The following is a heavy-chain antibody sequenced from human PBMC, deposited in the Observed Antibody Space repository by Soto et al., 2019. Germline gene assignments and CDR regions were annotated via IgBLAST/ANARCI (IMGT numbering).Heavy chain of an antibody. CDR1: GFTFSSYD. V-gene: IGHV3-13*01. Sequence: GGSLRLSCAASGFTFSSYDMHWVRQATGKGLEWVSAIGTAGDTYYPGSVKGRFTISRENAKNSLYLQMNSLRAEDTAVYYCATMHSSGWILPVDYWGQGTLVTVSS. CDR2: IGTAGDT. CDR3: ATMHSSGWILPVDY. D-gene: IGHD6-19*01. J-gene: IGHJ4*02.